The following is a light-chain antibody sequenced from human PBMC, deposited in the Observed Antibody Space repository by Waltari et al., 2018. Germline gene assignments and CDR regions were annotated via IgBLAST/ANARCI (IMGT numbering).Light chain of an antibody. Sequence: EIVLTQSPGTLSLSPGERATLSCRASQSVSSSYLAWYQQKPGQAPRRLIYGASSRATGIPDRLGGSGSGTDFTLTISSLEPEDFAVYYCQQYGSSPRSFGQGTKVEIK. J-gene: IGKJ1*01. CDR3: QQYGSSPRS. V-gene: IGKV3-20*01. CDR2: GAS. CDR1: QSVSSSY.